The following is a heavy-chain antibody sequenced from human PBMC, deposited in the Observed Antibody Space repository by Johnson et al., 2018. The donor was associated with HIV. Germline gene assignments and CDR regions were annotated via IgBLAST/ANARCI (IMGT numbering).Heavy chain of an antibody. J-gene: IGHJ3*01. CDR2: ITSSGSTI. V-gene: IGHV3-11*04. CDR1: GFTFSDYY. CDR3: ASDGRDLVTRGSFDV. D-gene: IGHD3-9*01. Sequence: QVQLVESGGGLVKPGGSLRLSCAASGFTFSDYYMSWIRQAPGKALEWVSYITSSGSTIYYADSVKGRFSISRDNSKNMVYLQMNSLRPEDTAVYYWASDGRDLVTRGSFDVWGQGTVVTVSS.